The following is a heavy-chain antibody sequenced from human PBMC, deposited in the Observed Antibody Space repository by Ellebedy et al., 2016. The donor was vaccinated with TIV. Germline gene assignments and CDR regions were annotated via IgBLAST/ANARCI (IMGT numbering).Heavy chain of an antibody. CDR3: ARDIPGYSYGGDY. CDR1: GFTFSDYY. D-gene: IGHD5-18*01. CDR2: ISSSSSYT. Sequence: GESLKISXAASGFTFSDYYMSWIRQAPGKGLEWVSYISSSSSYTNYADSVKGRFTISRDNAKNSLYLQMNSLRAEDTAVYYCARDIPGYSYGGDYWGQGTLVTVSS. J-gene: IGHJ4*02. V-gene: IGHV3-11*05.